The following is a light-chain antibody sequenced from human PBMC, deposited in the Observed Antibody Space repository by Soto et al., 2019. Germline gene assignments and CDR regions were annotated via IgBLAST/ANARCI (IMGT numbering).Light chain of an antibody. J-gene: IGKJ1*01. CDR1: QAVNTR. Sequence: EIVLTQSPATLSSFPGDRVTLSCRASQAVNTRLAWYQHKPGQAPRLLIYLASNRAAGVPARFSGSGSGTDFPLTISNVEPEDFAVYSCHQRQSWPRTFAQGPTVDIK. CDR3: HQRQSWPRT. CDR2: LAS. V-gene: IGKV3-11*01.